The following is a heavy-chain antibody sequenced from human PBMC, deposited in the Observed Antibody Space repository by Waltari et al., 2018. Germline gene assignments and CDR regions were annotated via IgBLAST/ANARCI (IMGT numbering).Heavy chain of an antibody. D-gene: IGHD4-17*01. J-gene: IGHJ5*02. CDR2: INHSGST. CDR1: GGSFSGYY. V-gene: IGHV4-34*01. Sequence: QVQLQQWGAGLLKPSETLSLTCAVYGGSFSGYYWSWIRQPPGKGLEWIGEINHSGSTNYNPSIKSRVTISVDTSKNQFALKLSSVTAADTAVYYCARGYKTPLYGRFDPWGQGTLVTVSS. CDR3: ARGYKTPLYGRFDP.